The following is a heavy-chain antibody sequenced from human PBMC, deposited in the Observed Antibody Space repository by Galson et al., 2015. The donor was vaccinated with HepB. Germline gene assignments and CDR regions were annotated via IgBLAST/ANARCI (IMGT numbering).Heavy chain of an antibody. J-gene: IGHJ3*02. Sequence: SVKVSCKASGYTFTNYAMNWVRQAPGQGLEWMGWINTNTGNPTYAQGLTGRFVFSLDTSVSTAYLQISSLKAEDTAVYYCARRSYTWAFDIWGRGTMVTVSS. D-gene: IGHD3-16*02. CDR1: GYTFTNYA. CDR2: INTNTGNP. V-gene: IGHV7-4-1*02. CDR3: ARRSYTWAFDI.